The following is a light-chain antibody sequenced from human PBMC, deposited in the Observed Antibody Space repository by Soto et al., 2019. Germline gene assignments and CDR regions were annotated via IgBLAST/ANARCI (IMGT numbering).Light chain of an antibody. J-gene: IGLJ2*01. Sequence: QSVLTQPPSVSAAPGQQVTISCSGSSSNIGNNYVSWYQQLPGTAPKLLIYDINKRPSGIPDRFSGSKSGTSATLGIAGLQTGDETDYYCATWDNSLSAVVFGGGTKLTVL. CDR2: DIN. CDR3: ATWDNSLSAVV. V-gene: IGLV1-51*01. CDR1: SSNIGNNY.